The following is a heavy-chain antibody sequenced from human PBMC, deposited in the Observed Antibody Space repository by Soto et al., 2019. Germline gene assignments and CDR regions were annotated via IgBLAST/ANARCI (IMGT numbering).Heavy chain of an antibody. CDR3: AKAKVMRDWFDP. D-gene: IGHD3-16*01. CDR1: GFTFSSYA. Sequence: EVQLLESGGGLVQPGGSLRLSCAASGFTFSSYAMSWVRQAPGKGLEWVSAISGSGGSTYYADSVKGRFTISRDNSKHTLYLQMNSLRAEDTAVYYCAKAKVMRDWFDPWGQGTLVTVSS. J-gene: IGHJ5*02. V-gene: IGHV3-23*01. CDR2: ISGSGGST.